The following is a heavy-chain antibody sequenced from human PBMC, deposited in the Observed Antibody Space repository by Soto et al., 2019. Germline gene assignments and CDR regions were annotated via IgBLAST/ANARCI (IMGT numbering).Heavy chain of an antibody. Sequence: QVQLVESGGGLVKPGGSLKLSCAASGFTFSDYYLSWIRQAPGKGLEWVSYITPSGSTIYYADSVKGRFTISRDNAKNSLYLQMNSLGAEDTAVYYCARDRTWFGEFDYWGQGTLVTVSS. CDR3: ARDRTWFGEFDY. D-gene: IGHD3-10*01. CDR1: GFTFSDYY. V-gene: IGHV3-11*01. CDR2: ITPSGSTI. J-gene: IGHJ4*02.